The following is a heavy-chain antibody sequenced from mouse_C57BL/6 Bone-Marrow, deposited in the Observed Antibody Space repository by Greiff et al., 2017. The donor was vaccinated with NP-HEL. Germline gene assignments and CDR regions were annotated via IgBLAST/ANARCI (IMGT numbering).Heavy chain of an antibody. CDR3: ARYYYGSRGWYSDV. D-gene: IGHD1-1*01. CDR1: GYTFTSYW. Sequence: QVQLQQPGADLVKPGASVKLSCKASGYTFTSYWMHWVKQRPGRGLEWIGRIDPNGGGTKFNEKFKTKATLTVDKPSSTAYMQLSSLTSEDSAVYYCARYYYGSRGWYSDVWGTGTTVTVSS. J-gene: IGHJ1*03. V-gene: IGHV1-72*01. CDR2: IDPNGGGT.